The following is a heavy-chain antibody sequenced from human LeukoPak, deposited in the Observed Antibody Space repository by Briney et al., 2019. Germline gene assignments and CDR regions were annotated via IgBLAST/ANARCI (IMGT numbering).Heavy chain of an antibody. Sequence: PGRSLRLSCAASGFTFSSYAMHWVRQAPGKGLEWVAVISYDGSNKYYADSVKGRFTISRDNSKNTLYLQMNSLRAEDTAVYYCANLGGSGYDPVDYWGQGTLVTVSS. D-gene: IGHD5-12*01. V-gene: IGHV3-30-3*01. J-gene: IGHJ4*02. CDR3: ANLGGSGYDPVDY. CDR2: ISYDGSNK. CDR1: GFTFSSYA.